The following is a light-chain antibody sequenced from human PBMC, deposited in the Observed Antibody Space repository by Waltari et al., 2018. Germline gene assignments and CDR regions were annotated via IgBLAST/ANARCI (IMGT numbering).Light chain of an antibody. Sequence: QSALTQPRSVSGSPGQSVTISCTGTSSDVGGYNYVSWYQQHPGKAPKLMIYDVSKRPAGVPDRFSGSKSGNTASLTISWRQAEDEADYYCCSYAGSYTLVFGGGTKLTVL. CDR2: DVS. CDR1: SSDVGGYNY. CDR3: CSYAGSYTLV. J-gene: IGLJ2*01. V-gene: IGLV2-11*01.